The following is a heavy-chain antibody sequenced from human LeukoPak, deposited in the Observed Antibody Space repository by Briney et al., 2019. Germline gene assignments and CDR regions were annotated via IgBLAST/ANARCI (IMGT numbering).Heavy chain of an antibody. CDR1: GFTSSSYA. CDR2: ISGSGGST. J-gene: IGHJ6*02. Sequence: GGSLRLSCAASGFTSSSYAMSWVRQAPGKGLEWVSAISGSGGSTYYADSVKGRFTISRDNSKNTLYLQMNSLRAEDTAVYYCAKDMVDYYDSSGYYSHYYYGMDVWGQGTTVTVSS. D-gene: IGHD3-22*01. CDR3: AKDMVDYYDSSGYYSHYYYGMDV. V-gene: IGHV3-23*01.